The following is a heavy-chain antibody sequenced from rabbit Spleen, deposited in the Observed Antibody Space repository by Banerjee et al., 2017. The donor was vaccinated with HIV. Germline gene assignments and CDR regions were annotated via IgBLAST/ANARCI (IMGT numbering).Heavy chain of an antibody. CDR1: GFDFSRGYD. V-gene: IGHV1S40*01. D-gene: IGHD2-1*01. CDR3: ARGTNGVYGHGMDL. J-gene: IGHJ6*01. CDR2: IYTGSGNT. Sequence: QSLEESGGGLVKPGASLTLTCKASGFDFSRGYDMCWVRQAPGKGLEWIGCIYTGSGNTYYASWAKGRFTISKTSSTTVDLKMTSLTAADTATYFCARGTNGVYGHGMDLWGPGTLVTVS.